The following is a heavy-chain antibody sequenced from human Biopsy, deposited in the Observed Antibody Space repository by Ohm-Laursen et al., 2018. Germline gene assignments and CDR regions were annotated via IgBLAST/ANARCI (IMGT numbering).Heavy chain of an antibody. CDR1: SYTFTDYN. D-gene: IGHD2-8*01. CDR2: INCKTGAT. J-gene: IGHJ4*02. Sequence: SSVKVSCKVSSYTFTDYNIHWMRQAPGQGLEWLGYINCKTGATNYAQKFQGTVTMARDTSISTAYLALGSLRSADTAIYYCARDPLNGHKHFDYWGQGSLVTFSS. V-gene: IGHV1-2*02. CDR3: ARDPLNGHKHFDY.